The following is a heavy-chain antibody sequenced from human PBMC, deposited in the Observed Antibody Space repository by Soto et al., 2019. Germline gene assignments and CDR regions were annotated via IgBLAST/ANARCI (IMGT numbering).Heavy chain of an antibody. D-gene: IGHD3-10*01. CDR1: GFIFKMYW. CDR2: IYNGGTYS. Sequence: GGSLRLSCAASGFIFKMYWMHWVRQSPGKGLVWILRIYNGGTYSDYADSVRGRFTISRDNVNDTLYLQMNNLRAEDSGLYYCTRGPRPISTGTGAYWGQGTQVTV. V-gene: IGHV3-74*01. J-gene: IGHJ4*02. CDR3: TRGPRPISTGTGAY.